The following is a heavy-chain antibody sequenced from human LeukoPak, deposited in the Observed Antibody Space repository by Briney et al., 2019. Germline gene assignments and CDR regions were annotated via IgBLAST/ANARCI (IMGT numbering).Heavy chain of an antibody. J-gene: IGHJ3*02. D-gene: IGHD2-2*01. V-gene: IGHV3-66*01. CDR3: ARVTTYQLLRGCDAFDI. Sequence: GGSLRLSCAASGFAVSSNYMSWVRQAPGKGLEWVSVIYSGGSTYYADSVKGRFTISRDNSKNTLYLQMNSLRAEDTAVYYCARVTTYQLLRGCDAFDIWGQGTMVTVSS. CDR2: IYSGGST. CDR1: GFAVSSNY.